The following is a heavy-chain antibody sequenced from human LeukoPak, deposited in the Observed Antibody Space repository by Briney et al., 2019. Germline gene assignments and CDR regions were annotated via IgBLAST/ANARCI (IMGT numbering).Heavy chain of an antibody. D-gene: IGHD3-10*01. Sequence: ASLKVSCKASGYSFTSHGISWVRQAPGQGLEWMGWISPYNDYTNYAQNVQGRVTMTTGRSTSTAYMELRSLRSDDTAMYYCARDQEALHHYDSGSFINAFDMWGQGTMVTVSS. CDR2: ISPYNDYT. J-gene: IGHJ3*02. CDR1: GYSFTSHG. V-gene: IGHV1-18*01. CDR3: ARDQEALHHYDSGSFINAFDM.